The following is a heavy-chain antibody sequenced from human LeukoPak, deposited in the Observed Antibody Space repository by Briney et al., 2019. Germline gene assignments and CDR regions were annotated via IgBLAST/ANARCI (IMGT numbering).Heavy chain of an antibody. V-gene: IGHV3-23*01. CDR2: ISGSGGST. J-gene: IGHJ4*02. D-gene: IGHD6-6*01. CDR3: AKELLARSSSRGSLD. CDR1: GLTFSSYT. Sequence: GGSLRLSCSPSGLTFSSYTTSGGRQTPGKGLGWVSAISGSGGSTYYAGPAKGRFPIHRDRFKNTLYLQLNILRPADPPVFNCAKELLARSSSRGSLDWGQGTLVTVSS.